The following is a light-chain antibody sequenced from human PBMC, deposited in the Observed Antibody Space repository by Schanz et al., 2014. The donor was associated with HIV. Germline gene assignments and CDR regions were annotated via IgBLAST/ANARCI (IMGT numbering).Light chain of an antibody. J-gene: IGLJ3*02. CDR3: SSFRNTNTVV. CDR2: DVT. V-gene: IGLV2-14*03. Sequence: QFALTQPASVSGSPGQSITISCTGTSSDIGGYDVVSWYQQHPDKAPKLIIYDVTTRPSGISYRFSGSKSGNTASLTISGLQAEDEDYYYCSSFRNTNTVVFGGGTKLTVL. CDR1: SSDIGGYDV.